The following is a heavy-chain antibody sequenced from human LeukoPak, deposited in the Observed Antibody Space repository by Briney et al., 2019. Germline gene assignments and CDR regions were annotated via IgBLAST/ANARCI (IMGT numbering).Heavy chain of an antibody. V-gene: IGHV4-39*07. D-gene: IGHD2-15*01. J-gene: IGHJ3*02. Sequence: SETLSLTCTVSGGSISSSSYYWGWIRQPPGKGLEWIGSIYYSGSTYYNPSLKSRVTISVDTSKNQFSLKLSSVTAADTAVYYCARDEVLAYCSGGSCSSAFDIWGQGTMVTVSS. CDR2: IYYSGST. CDR1: GGSISSSSYY. CDR3: ARDEVLAYCSGGSCSSAFDI.